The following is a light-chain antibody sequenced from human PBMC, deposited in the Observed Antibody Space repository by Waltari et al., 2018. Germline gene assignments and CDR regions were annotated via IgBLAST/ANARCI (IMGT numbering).Light chain of an antibody. J-gene: IGLJ1*01. CDR2: GND. CDR1: SSNIGTNT. V-gene: IGLV1-44*01. CDR3: AAWDDTLNGHFV. Sequence: QSVLTQPPSASGTPGQTVTISCSGSSSNIGTNTVNWYQQPPGTAPKVVIYGNDQRPSGVPDRFSGSKSGTSASLAISGFQSEDEADYYCAAWDDTLNGHFVFGTGTKVTVL.